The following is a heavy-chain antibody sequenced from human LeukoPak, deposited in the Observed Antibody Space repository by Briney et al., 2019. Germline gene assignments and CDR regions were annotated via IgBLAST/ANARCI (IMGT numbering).Heavy chain of an antibody. D-gene: IGHD5-18*01. V-gene: IGHV1-69*13. J-gene: IGHJ4*02. CDR3: ARASGLNYGFEY. CDR2: IIPLFPIS. Sequence: GASVKVSCKASGGSFGNHAISWVRQAPGQGLEWMGGIIPLFPISKYAQRFQGRVTITADESTGTAYMELSSLSSEDTALYYCARASGLNYGFEYWGQGTLVTVSS. CDR1: GGSFGNHA.